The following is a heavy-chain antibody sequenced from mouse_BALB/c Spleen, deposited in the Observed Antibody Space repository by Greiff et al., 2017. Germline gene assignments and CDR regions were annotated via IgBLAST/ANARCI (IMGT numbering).Heavy chain of an antibody. CDR2: IYPGDGDT. CDR1: GYTFTSYW. J-gene: IGHJ3*01. CDR3: ARGDYDGFAY. D-gene: IGHD2-4*01. Sequence: VKLQESGAELARPGASVKLSCKASGYTFTSYWMQWVKQRPGQGLEWIGAIYPGDGDTRYTQKFKGKATLTADKSSSTAYMQLSSLASEDSAVYYCARGDYDGFAYWGQGTLVTVSA. V-gene: IGHV1-87*01.